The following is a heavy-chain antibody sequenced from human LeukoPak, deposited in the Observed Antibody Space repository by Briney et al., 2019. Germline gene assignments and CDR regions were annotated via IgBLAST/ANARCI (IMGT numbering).Heavy chain of an antibody. V-gene: IGHV4-39*01. CDR2: IYYSGST. CDR3: ARHAVDLDAFDI. CDR1: GGSISTTYYY. Sequence: SDTLSLTCTVSGGSISTTYYYWGWIRQPPGKGLEWIGSIYYSGSTYYNPSLKSRVTISLDTSKNHFSLKLSSVTAADTAVYYCARHAVDLDAFDIWGQGTMVTVSS. J-gene: IGHJ3*02.